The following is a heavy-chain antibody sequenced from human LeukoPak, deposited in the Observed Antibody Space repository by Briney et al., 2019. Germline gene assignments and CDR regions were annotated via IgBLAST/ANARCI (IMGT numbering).Heavy chain of an antibody. CDR3: AREDPQTTVPEGLDV. V-gene: IGHV4-59*11. CDR1: GDSISTHY. Sequence: SETLSLTCLVSGDSISTHYWSWIRQPPGKGLEWIGDIYYTGNTNYHPSLKSRVTISIDTSKNQFSLKVTAVTAADTAVYYCAREDPQTTVPEGLDVWGQGTTVTVSS. CDR2: IYYTGNT. D-gene: IGHD4-17*01. J-gene: IGHJ6*02.